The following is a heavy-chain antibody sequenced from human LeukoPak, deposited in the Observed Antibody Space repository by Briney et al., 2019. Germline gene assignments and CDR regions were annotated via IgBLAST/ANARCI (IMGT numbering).Heavy chain of an antibody. D-gene: IGHD4-17*01. CDR1: GFTFSSYA. V-gene: IGHV3-23*01. Sequence: GGSLRLSCAASGFTFSSYAMSWVRQAPGKGLEWVSAISGSGGSTYYADSVKGRFTISRDNSKNTLYLQMNSLRAEDTAVYYCAKDWMTTVTSVNDAFDIWGQGTMVTVSS. CDR2: ISGSGGST. J-gene: IGHJ3*02. CDR3: AKDWMTTVTSVNDAFDI.